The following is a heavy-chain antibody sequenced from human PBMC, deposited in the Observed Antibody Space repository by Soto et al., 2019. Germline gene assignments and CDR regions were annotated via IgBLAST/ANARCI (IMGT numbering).Heavy chain of an antibody. CDR3: ARGGEHTDMANED. J-gene: IGHJ4*02. CDR2: ISTGGSIT. D-gene: IGHD1-1*01. V-gene: IGHV3-74*01. Sequence: CSLRLSCSASGFTFSSYWMPWVRQASGKGLVWVSRISTGGSITTYADSVKGRFTISRDNAKNTLYLQMNSLRAEDTAVYYCARGGEHTDMANEDWRQGALVTVSS. CDR1: GFTFSSYW.